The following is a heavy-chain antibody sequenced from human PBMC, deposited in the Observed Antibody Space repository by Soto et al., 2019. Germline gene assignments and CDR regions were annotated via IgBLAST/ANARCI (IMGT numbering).Heavy chain of an antibody. J-gene: IGHJ6*02. Sequence: PGGSLRLSCAASGFTFSSYDMQWVRQATGKGLEWVSAIGTAGDTYYPGSMKGRFTISRENAKNSLYLQMNSLRAGDTAVYYCARGRHHQGMDVWGQGTTVTVSS. CDR3: ARGRHHQGMDV. D-gene: IGHD2-2*01. CDR2: IGTAGDT. CDR1: GFTFSSYD. V-gene: IGHV3-13*01.